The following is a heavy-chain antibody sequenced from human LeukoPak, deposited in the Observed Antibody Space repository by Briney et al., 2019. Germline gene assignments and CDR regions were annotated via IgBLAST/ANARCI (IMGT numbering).Heavy chain of an antibody. Sequence: ASVKVSCKASGYTFTGYYMHWVRQAPGQGLEWMGWINPNSGGTNYAQKFQGRVTMTRDTSISTAYMALRRLRSDDTPVYYCARGSAYCGADCSWDTDYAFDICGQGTMVTVSS. D-gene: IGHD2-21*02. J-gene: IGHJ3*02. CDR2: INPNSGGT. CDR3: ARGSAYCGADCSWDTDYAFDI. CDR1: GYTFTGYY. V-gene: IGHV1-2*02.